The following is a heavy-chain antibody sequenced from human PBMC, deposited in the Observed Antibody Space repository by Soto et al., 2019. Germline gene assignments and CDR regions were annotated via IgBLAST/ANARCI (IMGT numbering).Heavy chain of an antibody. V-gene: IGHV6-1*01. D-gene: IGHD1-7*01. CDR1: GDSVSSNSAA. CDR3: ARDGSVTGTDHYSYGMDV. CDR2: TYYRSKWYN. J-gene: IGHJ6*02. Sequence: SQTLSLTCAISGDSVSSNSAAWNWIRQSPSRGLEWLGRTYYRSKWYNDYAVSVKSRITINPDTSKNQFSLQLNSVPPEDTAVYYCARDGSVTGTDHYSYGMDVWGQGTTVTVSS.